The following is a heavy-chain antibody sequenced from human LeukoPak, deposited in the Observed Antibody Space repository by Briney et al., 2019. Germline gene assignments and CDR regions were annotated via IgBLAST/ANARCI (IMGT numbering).Heavy chain of an antibody. J-gene: IGHJ5*02. CDR1: GFTFSSYS. Sequence: GGSLRLSCAASGFTFSSYSMNWVRQAPGKGLEWVSSISSSSSYIYYADSVKGRFTISRDNAKNSLYLQMNSLRAEDTAVYYCARSYDSSGYYGPWGQGTLVTVSS. D-gene: IGHD3-22*01. CDR2: ISSSSSYI. V-gene: IGHV3-21*01. CDR3: ARSYDSSGYYGP.